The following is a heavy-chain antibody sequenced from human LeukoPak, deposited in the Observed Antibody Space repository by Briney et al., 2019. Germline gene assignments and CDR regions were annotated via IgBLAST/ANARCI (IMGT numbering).Heavy chain of an antibody. D-gene: IGHD1-1*01. CDR3: AATTTSIYYYFYMDV. CDR2: ISSSGSTI. V-gene: IGHV3-11*01. J-gene: IGHJ6*03. CDR1: GFTFSDYY. Sequence: PGGSLRLSCAASGFTFSDYYMSWIRQAPGKGLEWVSYISSSGSTIYYADSVKGRFTISRDNAENSLYLQMDSLRAEDTAMYYCAATTTSIYYYFYMDVWGKGTTVTVSS.